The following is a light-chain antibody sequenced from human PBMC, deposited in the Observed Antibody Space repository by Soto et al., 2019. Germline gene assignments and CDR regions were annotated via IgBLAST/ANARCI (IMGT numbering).Light chain of an antibody. CDR2: DAS. CDR1: QRINNW. J-gene: IGKJ1*01. V-gene: IGKV1-5*01. CDR3: QRYNAFSQT. Sequence: DIQMTQSPSTLSASVGDRVTSTCRASQRINNWVAWYQQKPGKAPKVLIYDASTLDSGGPSRFSGSGSGTEFTLTIDTLQPDDFATYYCQRYNAFSQTFGQGTKVDI.